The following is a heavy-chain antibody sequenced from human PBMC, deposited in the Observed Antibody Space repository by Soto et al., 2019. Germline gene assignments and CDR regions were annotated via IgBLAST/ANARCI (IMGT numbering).Heavy chain of an antibody. V-gene: IGHV3-48*01. D-gene: IGHD5-12*01. Sequence: GGSLRLSCAASGFTFSSYSVNWVRQAPGKGLEWVSYISSSSSTIYYADSVKGRFTISRDNAKNSLYLQMNSLRAEDTAVYYCARDVISDIVATSFAYWGHGTLVTVSS. CDR3: ARDVISDIVATSFAY. J-gene: IGHJ4*01. CDR2: ISSSSSTI. CDR1: GFTFSSYS.